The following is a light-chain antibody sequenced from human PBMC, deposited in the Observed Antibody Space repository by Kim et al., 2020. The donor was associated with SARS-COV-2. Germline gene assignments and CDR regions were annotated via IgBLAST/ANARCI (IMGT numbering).Light chain of an antibody. J-gene: IGKJ1*01. V-gene: IGKV1-5*01. Sequence: ASVGDRSTITRRASQSISPWLAWYQQRPGKAPNLLIYDASSLASGVPSRFSGGGSGTEFTLTISSLQPDDFATYYCQQYNYYPWTFGQGTKVDIK. CDR1: QSISPW. CDR2: DAS. CDR3: QQYNYYPWT.